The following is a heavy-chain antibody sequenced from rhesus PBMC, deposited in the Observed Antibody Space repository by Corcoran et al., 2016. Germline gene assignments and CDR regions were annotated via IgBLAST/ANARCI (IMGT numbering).Heavy chain of an antibody. CDR1: GGSFSSYW. CDR2: NNGKSGST. D-gene: IGHD6-25*01. V-gene: IGHV4-80*01. CDR3: ARNAEYSGNWNVGNSLEV. J-gene: IGHJ5-2*02. Sequence: QVQLQESGPGLVKPSETLSLPCAVSGGSFSSYWWRWIRQPPGKGLEWLGENNGKSGSTKYNPSLKSRVTFSADASKNLFSLKLRSVTAADTSVYYCARNAEYSGNWNVGNSLEVWGRGVLVTVSS.